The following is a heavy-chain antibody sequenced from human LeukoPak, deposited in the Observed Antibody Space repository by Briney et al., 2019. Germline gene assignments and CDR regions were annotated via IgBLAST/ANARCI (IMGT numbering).Heavy chain of an antibody. CDR1: GFTVSSSY. V-gene: IGHV3-53*01. CDR3: AKAWGGGYQLPIHFDY. D-gene: IGHD2-2*01. Sequence: GGSLRLSCAASGFTVSSSYMSWVRQAPGKGLQWVSVIYTSGTTYYADSVKGRFTISRDNSKNTLYLQMNSLRAEDTAVYYCAKAWGGGYQLPIHFDYWGQGTLVTVSS. J-gene: IGHJ4*02. CDR2: IYTSGTT.